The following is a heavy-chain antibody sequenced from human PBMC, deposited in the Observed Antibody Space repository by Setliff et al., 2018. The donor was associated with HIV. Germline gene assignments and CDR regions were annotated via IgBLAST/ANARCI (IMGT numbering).Heavy chain of an antibody. CDR1: GFTFSDYY. Sequence: PGGSLRLSCAASGFTFSDYYMSWIRQAPGKGLEWVSYITGSSSYTNYADSVKGRFTISTDNSKNTLYLQMNSLRAEDTAVYYCAKPLTQWGVSPYHYAVDVWGQGTTVTVSS. V-gene: IGHV3-11*03. J-gene: IGHJ6*02. CDR2: ITGSSSYT. CDR3: AKPLTQWGVSPYHYAVDV. D-gene: IGHD1-26*01.